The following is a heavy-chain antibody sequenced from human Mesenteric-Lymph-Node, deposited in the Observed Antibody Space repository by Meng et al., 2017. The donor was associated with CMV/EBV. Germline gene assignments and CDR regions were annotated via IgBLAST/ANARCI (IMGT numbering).Heavy chain of an antibody. J-gene: IGHJ4*02. CDR3: ARVSAAAGTVEGTDY. CDR1: GFTFSSYG. V-gene: IGHV3-21*01. CDR2: ISSSSSYI. Sequence: GESLKISCEASGFTFSSYGMSWVRQAPGKGLEWVSSISSSSSYIYYADSVKGRFTISRDNAKNSLYLQMNSLRAEDTAVYYCARVSAAAGTVEGTDYWGQGTLVTVSS. D-gene: IGHD6-13*01.